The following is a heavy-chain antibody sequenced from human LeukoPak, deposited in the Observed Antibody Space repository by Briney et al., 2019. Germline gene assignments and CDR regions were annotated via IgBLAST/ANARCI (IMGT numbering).Heavy chain of an antibody. CDR2: ISYDGSNK. CDR1: GFTFSSYA. Sequence: GGSLRLSCAASGFTFSSYAMHWVRQAPGKGLEWVAVISYDGSNKYYADSVKGRFTISRDNSKNTLYLQMNSLRADDTAVYYCAIYYDSSGYYFDYWGQGTLVTVSS. CDR3: AIYYDSSGYYFDY. D-gene: IGHD3-22*01. V-gene: IGHV3-30-3*01. J-gene: IGHJ4*02.